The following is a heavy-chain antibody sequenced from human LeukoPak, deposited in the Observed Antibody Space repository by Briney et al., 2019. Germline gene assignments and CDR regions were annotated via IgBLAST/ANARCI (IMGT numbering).Heavy chain of an antibody. Sequence: GGSLRLSCTASGFSFNTYWMTWVRQAPGKGLEWVANIKLDGDTTNYLDSVKGRFTISRDNAKSSLHLQMNGLTAEDTAVYYCSRGPSTTLTTFRGQGTMVTVSS. J-gene: IGHJ4*02. D-gene: IGHD4-17*01. CDR2: IKLDGDTT. V-gene: IGHV3-7*01. CDR3: SRGPSTTLTTF. CDR1: GFSFNTYW.